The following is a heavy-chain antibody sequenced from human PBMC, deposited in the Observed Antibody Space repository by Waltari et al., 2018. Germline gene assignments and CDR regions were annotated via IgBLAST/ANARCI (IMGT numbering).Heavy chain of an antibody. V-gene: IGHV4-39*01. J-gene: IGHJ4*02. CDR1: GVSITSNTHY. CDR3: ATIDETPGLTWGLYFDN. CDR2: VYFTWGS. D-gene: IGHD3-3*01. Sequence: QMQLQESGPRLLKPSETLSLTCTVSGVSITSNTHYWAWIRQPPGEGLEWIGIVYFTWGSHYDPSLRSRVTLSVDSSTNQFSLRLTSVTAADSATYYCATIDETPGLTWGLYFDNWGPGAQVTVSS.